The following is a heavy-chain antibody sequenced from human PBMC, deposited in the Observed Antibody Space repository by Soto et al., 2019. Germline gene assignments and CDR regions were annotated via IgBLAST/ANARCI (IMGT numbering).Heavy chain of an antibody. Sequence: SETLSLTCAVYGGSFSGYYWSWIRQPPGKGLEWIGEINHSGSTNYNPSLKSRVTISVDTSKNQFSLKLSSVTAADTAVYYCARATGRYCSSTSCPGPYYYYMDVWGKGTTVTVSS. D-gene: IGHD2-2*01. CDR2: INHSGST. J-gene: IGHJ6*03. CDR3: ARATGRYCSSTSCPGPYYYYMDV. V-gene: IGHV4-34*01. CDR1: GGSFSGYY.